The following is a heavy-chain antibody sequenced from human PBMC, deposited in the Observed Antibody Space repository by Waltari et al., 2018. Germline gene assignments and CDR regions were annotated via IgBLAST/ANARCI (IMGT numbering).Heavy chain of an antibody. J-gene: IGHJ4*02. CDR2: IIPIFGTA. CDR3: ARDRSTIFGVDFYFDY. Sequence: QVQLVQSGAEVKKPGSSVKVACKASGGTLSGYANSWVRQAPGQGLEWMGGIIPIFGTANYAQQFQGRVTITADESTSTAYMELSSLRSEDTSVYYCARDRSTIFGVDFYFDYWGQGTLVTVSS. D-gene: IGHD3-3*01. CDR1: GGTLSGYA. V-gene: IGHV1-69*01.